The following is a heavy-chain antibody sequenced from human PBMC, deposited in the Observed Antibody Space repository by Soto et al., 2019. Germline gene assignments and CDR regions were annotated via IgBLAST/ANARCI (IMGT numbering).Heavy chain of an antibody. CDR1: GGTFSTSA. Sequence: QVQLVQSGAEVKKPGSSVKVSCKASGGTFSTSAISWVRQAPGQGLEWVGGIMPVFPTPDYAQNFQGRVTITADESTTTAYLERTSLRADDTAVYDCARDKDRLQLGVNYYYILDVWGQGTAITVSS. CDR2: IMPVFPTP. J-gene: IGHJ6*02. D-gene: IGHD1-1*01. CDR3: ARDKDRLQLGVNYYYILDV. V-gene: IGHV1-69*12.